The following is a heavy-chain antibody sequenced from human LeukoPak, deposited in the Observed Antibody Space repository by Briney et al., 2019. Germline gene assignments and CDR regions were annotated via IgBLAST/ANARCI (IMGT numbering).Heavy chain of an antibody. CDR3: ARLSHYDILTGYSDY. CDR2: IIPIFGTA. J-gene: IGHJ4*02. Sequence: SVKVSCKXSGGTFSSYAISWVRQAPGQGLEWMGGIIPIFGTANYAQKFQGRVTITTDESTSTAYMELSSLRSEDTAVYYCARLSHYDILTGYSDYWGQGTLVTVSS. CDR1: GGTFSSYA. V-gene: IGHV1-69*05. D-gene: IGHD3-9*01.